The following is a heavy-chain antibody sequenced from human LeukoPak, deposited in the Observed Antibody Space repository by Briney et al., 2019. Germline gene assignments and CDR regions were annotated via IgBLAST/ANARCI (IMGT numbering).Heavy chain of an antibody. CDR1: GFTFSSYA. D-gene: IGHD2-15*01. J-gene: IGHJ4*02. CDR3: AKVQAQRSSGGSCYCFDY. Sequence: GGSLRLSCAASGFTFSSYAMSWVRQAPGKGLEWVSVISGSGGSTYYADSVKGRFTLSRDNSKNTLYLQMNSLRAEDTAVYYCAKVQAQRSSGGSCYCFDYWGQGTLATVSS. V-gene: IGHV3-23*01. CDR2: ISGSGGST.